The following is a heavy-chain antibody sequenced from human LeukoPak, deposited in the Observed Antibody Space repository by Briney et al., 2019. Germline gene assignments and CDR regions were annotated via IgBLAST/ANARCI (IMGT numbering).Heavy chain of an antibody. CDR1: GFTFSSYW. CDR3: ARDLGPYYFDY. Sequence: GGSLRLSCAASGFTFSSYWMSWVRQAPGKGLEWVANIRQDGSEKYYVDSVKGRFTISRDNAKNSLYLQMNSLRAEDTAVYYCARDLGPYYFDYWGQGTLVTVSS. CDR2: IRQDGSEK. J-gene: IGHJ4*02. V-gene: IGHV3-7*01. D-gene: IGHD3-10*01.